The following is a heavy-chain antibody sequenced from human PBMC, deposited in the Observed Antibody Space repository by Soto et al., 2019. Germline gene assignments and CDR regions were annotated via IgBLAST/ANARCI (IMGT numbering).Heavy chain of an antibody. CDR3: AREDGWRSQHLAY. Sequence: PGGSLRLSCAASGFTFSSYAMSWVRQAPGKGLEWVSAISGSGGSTYYADSVKGRFTISRDNAKTSLYRQMNILRSKATAVLYYAREDGWRSQHLAYWGQGAPDLVSS. CDR1: GFTFSSYA. D-gene: IGHD3-16*01. CDR2: ISGSGGST. V-gene: IGHV3-23*01. J-gene: IGHJ1*01.